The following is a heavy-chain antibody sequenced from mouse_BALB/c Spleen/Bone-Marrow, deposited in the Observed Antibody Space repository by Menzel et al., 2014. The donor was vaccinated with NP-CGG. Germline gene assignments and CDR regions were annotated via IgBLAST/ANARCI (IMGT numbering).Heavy chain of an antibody. V-gene: IGHV1-82*01. D-gene: IGHD4-1*02. CDR2: IYPGDGDT. J-gene: IGHJ2*01. CDR3: ARFSTVYYFDY. CDR1: GYAFSSPW. Sequence: QVQLQQSGPELVKPGASEKISCKASGYAFSSPWLNWVKQRPGQGLEWIGRIYPGDGDTNYNGKFKGKATLTADKSSSTAYMQLSSLTSVDSAVYFCARFSTVYYFDYWGQGTTLTVSS.